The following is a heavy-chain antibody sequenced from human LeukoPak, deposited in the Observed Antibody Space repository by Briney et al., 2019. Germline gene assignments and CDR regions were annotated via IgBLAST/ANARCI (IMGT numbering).Heavy chain of an antibody. CDR3: ARSELLWFGKVNSGFDF. CDR1: GGSISTYH. CDR2: VYYSGST. V-gene: IGHV4-59*01. J-gene: IGHJ4*02. Sequence: PSETLSLTCTVSGGSISTYHWSWIRQPPGKGLEWIGYVYYSGSTNYNPSLMSRVTISVDTPENQFSLKLNSVTAADTAMYYCARSELLWFGKVNSGFDFWGQGTLVTVSS. D-gene: IGHD3-10*01.